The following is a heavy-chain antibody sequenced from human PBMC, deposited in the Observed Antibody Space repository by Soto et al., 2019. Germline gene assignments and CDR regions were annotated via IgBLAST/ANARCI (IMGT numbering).Heavy chain of an antibody. CDR3: AKDYPTTDYGLEV. J-gene: IGHJ6*04. CDR2: IGGTDGTT. D-gene: IGHD1-1*01. CDR1: GSGFGDYA. Sequence: PGGSLRLSCVASGSGFGDYALSLVRQSPGKGLEWVSAIGGTDGTTYYAESVKGRFTISREISMNTVFLQMNSLRAEDTALYYCAKDYPTTDYGLEVWGKGTTVTVSS. V-gene: IGHV3-23*01.